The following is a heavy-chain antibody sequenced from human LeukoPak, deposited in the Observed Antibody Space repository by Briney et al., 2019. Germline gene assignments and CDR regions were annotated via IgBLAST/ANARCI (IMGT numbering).Heavy chain of an antibody. J-gene: IGHJ6*04. V-gene: IGHV3-7*03. CDR2: IKRDGSEK. CDR1: GFTFSSYW. CDR3: ARDVNYYGMDV. Sequence: GVLRLSCAASGFTFSSYWMSWVRQAPGKGLEWVANIKRDGSEKYYVDSVKGRFTISRDNAKNSLYLQMNSLRAEDTAVYYCARDVNYYGMDVWGKGTTVTVSS.